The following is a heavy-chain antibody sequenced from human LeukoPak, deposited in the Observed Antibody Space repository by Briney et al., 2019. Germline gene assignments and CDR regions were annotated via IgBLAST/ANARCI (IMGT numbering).Heavy chain of an antibody. CDR1: GYTFTSYG. J-gene: IGHJ4*02. V-gene: IGHV1-18*04. CDR2: ISAYNGNT. D-gene: IGHD3-9*01. CDR3: ARESLPYYDILTGYYQSGFCDS. Sequence: ASVKVSCKASGYTFTSYGISWVRQAPGQGLECMGWISAYNGNTNYAQKLQGRVTMTTDTSTSTAYTELRSLRSDDTAVYYCARESLPYYDILTGYYQSGFCDSWGQGTLVTVSS.